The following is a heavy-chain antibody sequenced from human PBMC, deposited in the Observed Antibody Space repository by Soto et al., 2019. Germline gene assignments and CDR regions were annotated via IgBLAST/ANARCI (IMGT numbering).Heavy chain of an antibody. J-gene: IGHJ5*02. CDR2: INPKSGGT. CDR3: VRDGHCITTSCYGNWFDP. CDR1: GYTFTVYY. V-gene: IGHV1-2*02. Sequence: GASVKVSCKASGYTFTVYYMHWVRQAPGEGLEWMGWINPKSGGTMYPQKFQGRVTMTWDTSISTAYMALTRLRAEDTAVYYGVRDGHCITTSCYGNWFDPWGQGTLVTDSS. D-gene: IGHD2-2*01.